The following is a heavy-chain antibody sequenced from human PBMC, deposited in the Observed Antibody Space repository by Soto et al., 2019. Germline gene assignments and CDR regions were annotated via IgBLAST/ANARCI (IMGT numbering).Heavy chain of an antibody. CDR1: GFTFSEYA. CDR2: IGGDGGSP. Sequence: GGSLRLSCAASGFTFSEYAMSWVRPAPGKGLEWVSVIGGDGGSPNYADSVKGRFTVSRDNSKSTLYLQMDSLRAEDTAVYYCAKCRKYSSSWYGDAPYFQHWGQGTLVTVSS. J-gene: IGHJ1*01. CDR3: AKCRKYSSSWYGDAPYFQH. V-gene: IGHV3-23*01. D-gene: IGHD6-13*01.